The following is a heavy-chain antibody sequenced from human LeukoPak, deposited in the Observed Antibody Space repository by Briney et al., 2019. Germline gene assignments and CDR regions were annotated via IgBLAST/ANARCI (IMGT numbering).Heavy chain of an antibody. CDR3: AKSRRYSGYVRDCYYYGMDV. V-gene: IGHV3-30*18. CDR2: ISYDGSNK. CDR1: GFTFSSYG. D-gene: IGHD5-12*01. J-gene: IGHJ6*02. Sequence: GGSLRLSCAASGFTFSSYGMHWVRQAPGKGLEWVAVISYDGSNKYYADSVKGRFTISRDNSKNTLYLQMNSLRAEDTAVYYCAKSRRYSGYVRDCYYYGMDVWGQGTTVTVSS.